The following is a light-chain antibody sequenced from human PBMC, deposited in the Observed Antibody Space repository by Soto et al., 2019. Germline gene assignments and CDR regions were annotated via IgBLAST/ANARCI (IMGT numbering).Light chain of an antibody. J-gene: IGKJ4*01. CDR1: QSVNRN. CDR2: AAS. CDR3: QQRSNWPLT. V-gene: IGKV3-11*01. Sequence: EIVMTQSPVTLSVSPGERATLSCRASQSVNRNLAWYQQKPGQAPRLLIYAASARATGIPARFRGSGSGTDFTLTISSLEPEDFAVYYCQQRSNWPLTFGGGTKVDIK.